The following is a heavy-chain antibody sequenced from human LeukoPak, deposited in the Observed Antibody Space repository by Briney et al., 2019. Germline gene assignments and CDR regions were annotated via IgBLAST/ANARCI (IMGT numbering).Heavy chain of an antibody. V-gene: IGHV1-69*06. J-gene: IGHJ4*02. CDR3: ARVVRWFGELFVLHYYFDY. Sequence: ASVKVSCKASGGTFSSYAISWVRQAPGQGLEWMGGIIPIFGTANYAQKFQGRVTITADKSTSTAYMELSSLRSEDTAVYYCARVVRWFGELFVLHYYFDYWGQGTLVTVSS. CDR2: IIPIFGTA. CDR1: GGTFSSYA. D-gene: IGHD3-10*01.